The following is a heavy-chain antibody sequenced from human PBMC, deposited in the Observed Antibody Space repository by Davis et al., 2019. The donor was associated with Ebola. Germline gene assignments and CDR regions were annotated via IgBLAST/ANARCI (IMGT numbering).Heavy chain of an antibody. J-gene: IGHJ3*02. V-gene: IGHV3-48*02. D-gene: IGHD2-21*02. CDR2: ISVGTGAI. Sequence: PGGSLRLSCAASGFTFSGSSMNWVRRAPGKGLEWFSHISVGTGAIEYADSVKGRFTMSRDNAKNSLYLQMNSLRDEDTAVYYCARGRDYAFDIWGQGTTVTVSS. CDR1: GFTFSGSS. CDR3: ARGRDYAFDI.